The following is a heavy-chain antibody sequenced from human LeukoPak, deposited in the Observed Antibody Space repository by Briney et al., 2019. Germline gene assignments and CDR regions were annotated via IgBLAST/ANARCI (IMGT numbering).Heavy chain of an antibody. CDR3: ARRQYSGYDFDF. J-gene: IGHJ4*02. D-gene: IGHD5-12*01. Sequence: GGSLQISGKGSGYIFTNYWTGGVRQLPGKSLEGMGIIYPRDSDTRYSPSFQGQVTVSADKSISTAYLQWSSLEASDTAMYYCARRQYSGYDFDFWGQGTLVTVSS. CDR2: IYPRDSDT. V-gene: IGHV5-51*01. CDR1: GYIFTNYW.